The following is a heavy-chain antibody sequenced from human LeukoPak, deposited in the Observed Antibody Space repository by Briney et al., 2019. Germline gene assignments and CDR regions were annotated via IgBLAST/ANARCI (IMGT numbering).Heavy chain of an antibody. CDR3: ARERPPGDSSNWFLEGYFDI. CDR1: GGTFSSYA. J-gene: IGHJ4*02. CDR2: IIPIFGTA. D-gene: IGHD6-13*01. V-gene: IGHV1-69*05. Sequence: ASVKVSCKASGGTFSSYAITWARQAPGQGLEWMGRIIPIFGTANYAQKFQGRVTITTDESTSTAYIELSTLRSDDTAVYYCARERPPGDSSNWFLEGYFDIWGQGTLVTVSS.